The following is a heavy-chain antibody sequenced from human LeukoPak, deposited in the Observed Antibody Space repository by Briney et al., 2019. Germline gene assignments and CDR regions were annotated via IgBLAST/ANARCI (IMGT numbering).Heavy chain of an antibody. V-gene: IGHV3-21*01. CDR1: GFTFSSYS. D-gene: IGHD4-17*01. Sequence: GGSLRLSCAASGFTFSSYSMNWVRQAPGKGLAWVSSISSSSSYIYYADSVKGRFTISRDNSKNTLYLQMNSLRAEDTAVYYCARVPYGDYYYYYDMDVWGQGTTVTVSS. J-gene: IGHJ6*02. CDR3: ARVPYGDYYYYYDMDV. CDR2: ISSSSSYI.